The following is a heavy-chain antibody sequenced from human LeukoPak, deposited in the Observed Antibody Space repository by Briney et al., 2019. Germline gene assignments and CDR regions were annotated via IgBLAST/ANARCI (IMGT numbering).Heavy chain of an antibody. Sequence: GSLRPSCAASGLTFSKHWMSWGRQAPGKGLEWVANIKQDGSEKYYVDSVKGRFTISRDNAKNSLYLQMNSLRAEDTAVYYRARASGSTTIPTKYWGQGTLVTVSS. CDR1: GLTFSKHW. D-gene: IGHD1-26*01. V-gene: IGHV3-7*03. J-gene: IGHJ4*02. CDR3: ARASGSTTIPTKY. CDR2: IKQDGSEK.